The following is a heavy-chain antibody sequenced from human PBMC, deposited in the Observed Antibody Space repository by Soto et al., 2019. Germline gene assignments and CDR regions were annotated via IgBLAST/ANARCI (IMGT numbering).Heavy chain of an antibody. V-gene: IGHV3-7*03. D-gene: IGHD2-21*02. CDR2: IKKDESET. CDR1: QFSFSNYW. J-gene: IGHJ3*02. Sequence: LVQSGGGLVPPGESLTVSCAPSQFSFSNYWMNWVRQAPGKALEWVANIKKDESETDYVDSVRGRFTIFRDNAKNLLYLQMRRLRVKDTAVYYCARSHTGDSAFRAFDIWGQGTVVTV. CDR3: ARSHTGDSAFRAFDI.